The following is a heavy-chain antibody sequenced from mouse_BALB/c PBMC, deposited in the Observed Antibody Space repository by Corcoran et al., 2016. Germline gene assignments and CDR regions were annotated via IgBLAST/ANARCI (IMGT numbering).Heavy chain of an antibody. J-gene: IGHJ4*01. Sequence: EVQLQQSGPELVKPGASVKMSCKASGYTFTSYVMHWVKQKPGQGLEWIGYINPYNDGTKYNEKLKGKATLTSDKSSSTAYMEHSSLTSEDSAVDYCAGYDYYAMDYWGQGTSVTVSS. D-gene: IGHD1-1*02. V-gene: IGHV1S136*01. CDR3: AGYDYYAMDY. CDR2: INPYNDGT. CDR1: GYTFTSYV.